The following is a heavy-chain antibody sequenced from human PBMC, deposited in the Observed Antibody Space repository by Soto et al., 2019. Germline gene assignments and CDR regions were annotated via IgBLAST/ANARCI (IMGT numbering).Heavy chain of an antibody. CDR1: GGTFSSYA. CDR3: ARGTRAYYYDSSGLRDIDP. J-gene: IGHJ5*02. V-gene: IGHV1-69*13. D-gene: IGHD3-22*01. CDR2: IIPTFGTT. Sequence: ASVKVSCKASGGTFSSYAISWVRQAPGQGLEWMGGIIPTFGTTDYAQKFQGRVTITADESTSTAYMELSSLRSEDTAVYYCARGTRAYYYDSSGLRDIDPWGQGTLVTVSS.